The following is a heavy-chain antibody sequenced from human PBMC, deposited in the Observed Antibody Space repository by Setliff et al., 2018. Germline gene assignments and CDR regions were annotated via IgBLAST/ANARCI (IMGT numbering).Heavy chain of an antibody. Sequence: ASVNVSCKASGYTFTSYGISWVRQASGQGLEWMGWISAYNGNTNYAQKLQGRVTMTTDTSTSTAYMELRSLRSDDTAVYYCARAYYYGSGSYYNGYDAFDIWGQGTMVTVSS. CDR1: GYTFTSYG. CDR3: ARAYYYGSGSYYNGYDAFDI. V-gene: IGHV1-18*01. CDR2: ISAYNGNT. J-gene: IGHJ3*02. D-gene: IGHD3-10*01.